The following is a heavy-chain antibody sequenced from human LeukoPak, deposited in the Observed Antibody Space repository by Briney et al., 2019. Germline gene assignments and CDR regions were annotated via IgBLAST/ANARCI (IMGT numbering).Heavy chain of an antibody. Sequence: QSGGSLRLSCAASGFTFSSYGMSWVRQAAGKGLGWVSGISGSGGSTFYADSVKGRFTISRDNSKNTLYLQMNSLRAEDTAVYYCAKGATNYYYYGMDVWGQGTTVTVSS. D-gene: IGHD5-24*01. CDR1: GFTFSSYG. V-gene: IGHV3-23*01. CDR3: AKGATNYYYYGMDV. CDR2: ISGSGGST. J-gene: IGHJ6*02.